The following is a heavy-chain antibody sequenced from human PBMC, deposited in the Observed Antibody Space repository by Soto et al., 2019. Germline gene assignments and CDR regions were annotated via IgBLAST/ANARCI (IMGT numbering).Heavy chain of an antibody. D-gene: IGHD2-2*01. Sequence: SETLSLTCAVYGGSFSCYYWSCIRQPPGKGLEWIGEINHSGSTNYNPSLKSRVTISVDTSKNQSSLKLSSVTAADTAVYYCARGGEIVVVPAAKDYYYGMDVWGQGTTVTVSS. CDR1: GGSFSCYY. CDR2: INHSGST. J-gene: IGHJ6*02. CDR3: ARGGEIVVVPAAKDYYYGMDV. V-gene: IGHV4-34*01.